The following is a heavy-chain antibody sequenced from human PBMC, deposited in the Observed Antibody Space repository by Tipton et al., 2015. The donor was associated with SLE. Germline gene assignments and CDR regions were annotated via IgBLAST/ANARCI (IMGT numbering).Heavy chain of an antibody. V-gene: IGHV4-4*07. CDR3: ARVYYYGSGSYSLDY. D-gene: IGHD3-10*01. CDR2: IYTSGST. J-gene: IGHJ4*02. CDR1: GGSISSYY. Sequence: LSLTCTVSGGSISSYYWSWIRQPAGKGLEWIGRIYTSGSTYYNPSLKSRVTMSVDTSKNQFSLKLSSVTAADTAVYYCARVYYYGSGSYSLDYWGPGTRVTVSS.